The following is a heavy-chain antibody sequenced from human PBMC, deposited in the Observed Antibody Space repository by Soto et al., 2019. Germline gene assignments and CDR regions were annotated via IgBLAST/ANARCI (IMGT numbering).Heavy chain of an antibody. CDR3: ARGRYVDY. Sequence: QVHLVQSGAEVKKPGASVKVSCKGSGYAFTTYGITWVRQAPGQGLEWMGWISAHNGNTNYAQKLQGRVTVTRDTSTSTAYMKLRSLRSDDTAVYYCARGRYVDYWGQGALVTVSS. V-gene: IGHV1-18*01. J-gene: IGHJ4*02. CDR2: ISAHNGNT. CDR1: GYAFTTYG. D-gene: IGHD1-1*01.